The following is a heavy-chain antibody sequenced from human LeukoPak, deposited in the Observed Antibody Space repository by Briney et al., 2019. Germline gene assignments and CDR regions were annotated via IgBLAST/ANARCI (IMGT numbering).Heavy chain of an antibody. J-gene: IGHJ4*02. CDR1: GFTFSSYG. CDR3: AQAWRWLQLNY. D-gene: IGHD5-24*01. Sequence: GGSLRLSCAASGFTFSSYGMHWVSQAPGKGLEWVAVISYDGSNKYYADSVKGRLTISRDNSMNTLYLHMNSLRDEDTAVYYCAQAWRWLQLNYWGQGTLVTVSS. V-gene: IGHV3-30*18. CDR2: ISYDGSNK.